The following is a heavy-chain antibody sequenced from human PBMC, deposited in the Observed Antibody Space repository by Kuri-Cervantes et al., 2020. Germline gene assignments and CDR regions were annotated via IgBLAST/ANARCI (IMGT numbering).Heavy chain of an antibody. CDR1: GFTFDDYA. Sequence: SLKISCAASGFTFDDYAMHWVRQAPGKGLEWVSGISWNSGSIGYADSVKGRFTISRDNAKNSLYLQMNSLRAEDTALYYCAKQRGFRTFNYYYYGMDVWGQGTTVTDSS. J-gene: IGHJ6*02. V-gene: IGHV3-9*01. CDR3: AKQRGFRTFNYYYYGMDV. D-gene: IGHD3-16*01. CDR2: ISWNSGSI.